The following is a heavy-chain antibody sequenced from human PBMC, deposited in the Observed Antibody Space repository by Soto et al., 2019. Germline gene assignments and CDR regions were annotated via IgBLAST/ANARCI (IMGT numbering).Heavy chain of an antibody. CDR1: GFTLSSYG. CDR3: AKGGSISARYFDY. D-gene: IGHD6-6*01. J-gene: IGHJ4*02. V-gene: IGHV3-30*18. Sequence: QVQLVESGGSVVQPGSSLRLSCAASGFTLSSYGMHWVRQAPCKGLEWVAVISYDGRNKYYADSVKGRFTISRDNSKNTLYLEMNSLRAEDTAVYYCAKGGSISARYFDYWGQGTLATVSS. CDR2: ISYDGRNK.